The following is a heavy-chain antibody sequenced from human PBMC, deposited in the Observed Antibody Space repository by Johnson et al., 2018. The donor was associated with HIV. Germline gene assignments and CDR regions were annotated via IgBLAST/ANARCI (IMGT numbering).Heavy chain of an antibody. CDR1: GFTFSSYA. V-gene: IGHV3-30*18. D-gene: IGHD5-12*01. CDR2: ISFDGSDK. J-gene: IGHJ3*02. Sequence: QVQLVESGGGLVQPGGSLRLSCAASGFTFSSYAMSWVRQAPGKGLEWVALISFDGSDKYYTDSVTGRFVIPRDNSRNTLYLQMDGLRPEDTAVYYCAKVAGAYGVRDAFDIWGRGTLVTVSS. CDR3: AKVAGAYGVRDAFDI.